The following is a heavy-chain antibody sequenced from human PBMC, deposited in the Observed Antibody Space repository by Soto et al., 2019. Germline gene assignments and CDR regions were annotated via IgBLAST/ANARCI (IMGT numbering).Heavy chain of an antibody. CDR2: IEGDGFRT. D-gene: IGHD1-26*01. CDR3: ARDYTGNGIEF. V-gene: IGHV3-74*03. CDR1: GFTFNNYW. J-gene: IGHJ4*02. Sequence: EVQLVESGGGLVQPGGSLRLSCAASGFTFNNYWMHWVRQAPGKGLMWVSHIEGDGFRTTYADSVRDRFTISRDNAKNALYLQMHSMRAEDTALYFCARDYTGNGIEFWGKGTLVTVSS.